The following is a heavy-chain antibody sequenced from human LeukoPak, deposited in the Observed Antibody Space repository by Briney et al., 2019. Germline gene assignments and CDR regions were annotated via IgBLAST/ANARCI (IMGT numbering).Heavy chain of an antibody. V-gene: IGHV3-33*01. CDR3: ATGGRFYYDL. J-gene: IGHJ4*02. D-gene: IGHD2-15*01. CDR2: AYGDGTDK. CDR1: GFTFNRYG. Sequence: GGSLRLSCAASGFTFNRYGMHWVRQAPGKGLEWVAVAYGDGTDKYYADSVKGRFTISKDLSQNRLYMQMNSLRAEDASMYYCATGGRFYYDLWGQGTLVTVSS.